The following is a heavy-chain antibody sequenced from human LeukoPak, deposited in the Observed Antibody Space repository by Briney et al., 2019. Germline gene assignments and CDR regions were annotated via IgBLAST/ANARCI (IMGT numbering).Heavy chain of an antibody. V-gene: IGHV3-7*01. CDR1: GFTLSSYW. Sequence: GGSLRLSCVASGFTLSSYWMSWVRQAPGKGLEWAANIKQDGSEKYSVDSVKGRFTVSRDNAKKSLYLQMNSLRAEDTAVYYCARGYEFYYMDVWGKGTTVTVSS. J-gene: IGHJ6*03. D-gene: IGHD1-14*01. CDR2: IKQDGSEK. CDR3: ARGYEFYYMDV.